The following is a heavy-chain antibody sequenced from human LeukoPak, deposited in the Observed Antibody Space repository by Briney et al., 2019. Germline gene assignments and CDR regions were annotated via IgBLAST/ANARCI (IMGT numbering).Heavy chain of an antibody. V-gene: IGHV3-11*05. CDR1: GFTFSDFY. D-gene: IGHD5/OR15-5a*01. CDR2: ISPSGSYT. CDR3: ASDQVSGVIDY. J-gene: IGHJ4*01. Sequence: PGGSLRLSCAGSGFTFSDFYMNWIRQAPGKGLEWLAYISPSGSYTTYADSVKGRFVISRDNTKNSVSLHMNTLTADDTAVYFCASDQVSGVIDYWGQRAPVTVSS.